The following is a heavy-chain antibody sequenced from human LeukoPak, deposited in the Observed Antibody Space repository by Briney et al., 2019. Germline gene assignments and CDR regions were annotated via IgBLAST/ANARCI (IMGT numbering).Heavy chain of an antibody. V-gene: IGHV3-11*01. Sequence: PGGSLRLSCSASGFSFTDSYMNWFRLSPERGLEWIAHITSSGATIEYADSVKGRFTISRVNAKNSLYLQMNSLRPDDTAVYYCARDPDYGDPNWGQGTLVTVSS. D-gene: IGHD4/OR15-4a*01. CDR1: GFSFTDSY. CDR2: ITSSGATI. CDR3: ARDPDYGDPN. J-gene: IGHJ4*02.